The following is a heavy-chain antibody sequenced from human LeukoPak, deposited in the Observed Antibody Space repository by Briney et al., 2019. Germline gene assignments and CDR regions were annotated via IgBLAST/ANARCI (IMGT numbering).Heavy chain of an antibody. V-gene: IGHV3-74*01. CDR1: GFDFSSNW. CDR2: IKGDGIST. D-gene: IGHD2/OR15-2a*01. J-gene: IGHJ4*02. Sequence: SGGSLRLSCAASGFDFSSNWMHWVRHAPGQGLVRVSRIKGDGISTNYADSVKGRFTISRDIAKNTLYLQMNSLRAEDTAVYYCVSFYETYWGRGTLVTVSS. CDR3: VSFYETY.